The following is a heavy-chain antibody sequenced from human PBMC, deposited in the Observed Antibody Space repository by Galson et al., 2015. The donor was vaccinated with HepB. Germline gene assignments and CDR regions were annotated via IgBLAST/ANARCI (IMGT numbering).Heavy chain of an antibody. V-gene: IGHV1-8*02. J-gene: IGHJ6*03. Sequence: SVKVSCKASGGTFSSYAISWVRQAPGQGLEWMGWMNPNSGNTGYAQKFQGRVTMTRNTSISTAYMELSSLRSEDTAVYYCARGLGVSAYYYYYMDVWGKGTTVTVSS. D-gene: IGHD2-8*01. CDR2: MNPNSGNT. CDR1: GGTFSSYA. CDR3: ARGLGVSAYYYYYMDV.